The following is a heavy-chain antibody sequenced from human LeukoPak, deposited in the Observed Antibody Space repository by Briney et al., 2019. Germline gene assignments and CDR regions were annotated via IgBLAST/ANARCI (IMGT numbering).Heavy chain of an antibody. V-gene: IGHV3-23*01. Sequence: PGGSLRLSCAASGFALSSYAMSWVRQAPGKRLEWVSATRSSDAGTYHAESVRGRFTISRDNSKNTLYLQMNSLRADDAAVYYCARAPVTSCRGAFCYPFDIWGQGTLVTVSS. D-gene: IGHD2-15*01. CDR3: ARAPVTSCRGAFCYPFDI. CDR1: GFALSSYA. J-gene: IGHJ4*02. CDR2: TRSSDAGT.